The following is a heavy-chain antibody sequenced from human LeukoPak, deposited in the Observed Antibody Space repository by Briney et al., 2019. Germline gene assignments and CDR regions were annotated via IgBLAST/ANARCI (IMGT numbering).Heavy chain of an antibody. CDR1: GFTFSSYG. CDR3: AKPLEMATISPFDY. D-gene: IGHD5-24*01. CDR2: ISYDGSNK. Sequence: GGSLRLSCAASGFTFSSYGMHWVRQAPGKGLEWVAVISYDGSNKYYADSVKGRFTISRDNSKNTLYLQMNSLRAEDTAVYYCAKPLEMATISPFDYWGQGTLVTVSS. V-gene: IGHV3-30*18. J-gene: IGHJ4*02.